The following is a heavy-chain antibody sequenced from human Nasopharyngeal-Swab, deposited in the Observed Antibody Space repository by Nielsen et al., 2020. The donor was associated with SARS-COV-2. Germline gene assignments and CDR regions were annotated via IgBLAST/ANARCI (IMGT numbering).Heavy chain of an antibody. Sequence: GESLKISCAASGFTFSSYSMNWVRQAPGKGLEWVSSISSSSSYIYYADSVQGRFTISRDNAKNSLYLQMNSLRAEDTAVYYCARGVEVGVPYYYYGMDVWGQGTAVTVSS. CDR3: ARGVEVGVPYYYYGMDV. CDR1: GFTFSSYS. D-gene: IGHD3-3*01. J-gene: IGHJ6*02. V-gene: IGHV3-21*01. CDR2: ISSSSSYI.